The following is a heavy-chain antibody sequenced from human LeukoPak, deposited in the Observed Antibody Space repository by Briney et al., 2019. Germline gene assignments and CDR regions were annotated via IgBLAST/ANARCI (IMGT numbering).Heavy chain of an antibody. CDR2: FRKKAYGGTT. Sequence: GGSLRLSCTVSGFTFRDYPINWVRQAPGKGLEWLGFFRKKAYGGTTEYAASVTGRFTISRDDSKSIAYLQMNSLETEDTAVYFCTRLSDPWAGLEYWGQGTLVTVSS. J-gene: IGHJ4*02. V-gene: IGHV3-49*04. D-gene: IGHD3-10*01. CDR1: GFTFRDYP. CDR3: TRLSDPWAGLEY.